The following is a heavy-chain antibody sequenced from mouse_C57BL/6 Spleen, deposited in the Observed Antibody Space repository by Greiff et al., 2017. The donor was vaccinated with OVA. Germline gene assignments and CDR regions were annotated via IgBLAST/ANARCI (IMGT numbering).Heavy chain of an antibody. CDR1: GFTFSSYA. D-gene: IGHD4-1*01. J-gene: IGHJ1*03. CDR3: AREITGYWYFDV. Sequence: EVKLVESGGGLVKPGGSLKLSCAASGFTFSSYAMSWVRQTPEKRLEWVATISDGGSYTYYPDNVKGRFTISRDNAKNNLYLQMSHLKSEDTAMYYCAREITGYWYFDVWGTGTTVTVSS. V-gene: IGHV5-4*01. CDR2: ISDGGSYT.